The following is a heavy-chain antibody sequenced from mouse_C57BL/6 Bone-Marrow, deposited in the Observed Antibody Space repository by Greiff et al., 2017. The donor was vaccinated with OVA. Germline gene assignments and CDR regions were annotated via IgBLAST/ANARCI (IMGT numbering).Heavy chain of an antibody. CDR3: ALFMTTEVAD. D-gene: IGHD1-1*01. Sequence: VQLQQPGAELVRPGSSVKLSCKASGYTFTSYWMDWVKQRPGQGLEWIGNIYPSDSEPHYNQKFKDKATLTVDQSSSPAYMQRSSLPSEDAAVYDCALFMTTEVADWGQGTSVTVSS. CDR2: IYPSDSEP. CDR1: GYTFTSYW. V-gene: IGHV1-61*01. J-gene: IGHJ4*01.